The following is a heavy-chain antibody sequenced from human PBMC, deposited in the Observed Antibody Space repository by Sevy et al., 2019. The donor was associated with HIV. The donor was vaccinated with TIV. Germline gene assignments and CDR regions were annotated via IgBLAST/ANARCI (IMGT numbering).Heavy chain of an antibody. Sequence: SETLSLTCAVHDGSFSGYYWNWIRQLPGKGLEWIGEINESGITYYNPTLNSRVTISVDTSKKQFSLKLNSVTAADTAVYFCARSPPVVVVPGAPSWFDPWGQGTLVTVSS. V-gene: IGHV4-34*01. J-gene: IGHJ5*02. D-gene: IGHD2-2*01. CDR1: DGSFSGYY. CDR2: INESGIT. CDR3: ARSPPVVVVPGAPSWFDP.